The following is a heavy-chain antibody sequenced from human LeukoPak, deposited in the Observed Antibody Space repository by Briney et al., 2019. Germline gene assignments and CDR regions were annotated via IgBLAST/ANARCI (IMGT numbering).Heavy chain of an antibody. V-gene: IGHV3-21*01. Sequence: GGSLRLSCAASGFTFSSYSMNWVRQAPGKGLEWVSSISSSSSYIYYADSVKGRFTISRDNAKNSLYLQMNGLRAEDTAVYYGARVNWNDPYFDYWGQGTLVTVSS. CDR2: ISSSSSYI. CDR1: GFTFSSYS. CDR3: ARVNWNDPYFDY. J-gene: IGHJ4*02. D-gene: IGHD1-20*01.